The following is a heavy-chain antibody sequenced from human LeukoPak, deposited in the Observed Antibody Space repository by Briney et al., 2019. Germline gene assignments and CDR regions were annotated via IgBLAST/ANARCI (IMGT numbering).Heavy chain of an antibody. V-gene: IGHV3-23*01. CDR2: ISGSGGRT. Sequence: GGSLRLSCAASGFTFSSYAMSWVRQAPGKGLEWVSAISGSGGRTYYADSVKGRFTISRDTSKTTLYLQMNSLRTEDTALYYCATELRILSWGVDAFDIWGQGTMVTVSS. CDR1: GFTFSSYA. D-gene: IGHD3-16*01. J-gene: IGHJ3*02. CDR3: ATELRILSWGVDAFDI.